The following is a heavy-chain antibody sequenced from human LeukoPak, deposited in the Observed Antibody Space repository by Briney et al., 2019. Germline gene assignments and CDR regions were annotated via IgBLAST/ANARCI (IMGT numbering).Heavy chain of an antibody. CDR2: IKQDGSEK. CDR3: ARASVLARVWGSYRLPGAFDI. V-gene: IGHV3-7*01. CDR1: GFTFSSYW. Sequence: PGGSLRLSCAASGFTFSSYWMSWVRQAPGKGLEWVANIKQDGSEKYYVDSVKGRFTISRDNAKNSLYLQMNSLRAEDTAVYYCARASVLARVWGSYRLPGAFDIWGQGTMVTVSS. D-gene: IGHD3-16*02. J-gene: IGHJ3*02.